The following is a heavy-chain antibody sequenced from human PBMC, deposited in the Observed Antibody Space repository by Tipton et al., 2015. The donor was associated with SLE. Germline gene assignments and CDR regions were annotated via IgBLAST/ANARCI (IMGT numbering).Heavy chain of an antibody. Sequence: SLRLSCAASGFTFSSYAMHWVRQAPGKGLEWVAVISYDGSNKYYADSVKGRFTISRDNSKNTLYLQMNSLRAEDTAVYYCAKDGDSSGYYYVWFDPWGQGTLVTVSS. CDR3: AKDGDSSGYYYVWFDP. CDR2: ISYDGSNK. D-gene: IGHD3-22*01. CDR1: GFTFSSYA. J-gene: IGHJ5*02. V-gene: IGHV3-30*04.